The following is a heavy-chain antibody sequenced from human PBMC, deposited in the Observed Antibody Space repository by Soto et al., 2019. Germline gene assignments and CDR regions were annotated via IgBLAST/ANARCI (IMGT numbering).Heavy chain of an antibody. V-gene: IGHV4-34*01. Sequence: PAETLSLTCAVDGGSFSCYYWSCIRQPPGKGLERIGQINHSGSTNYNPSLKSRVTMSVDTSKNQFSLKLSSVTAADTAVYYCARAGFWSGYYTGLCYYGMDVWGQGTTVT. CDR2: INHSGST. J-gene: IGHJ6*02. CDR3: ARAGFWSGYYTGLCYYGMDV. D-gene: IGHD3-3*01. CDR1: GGSFSCYY.